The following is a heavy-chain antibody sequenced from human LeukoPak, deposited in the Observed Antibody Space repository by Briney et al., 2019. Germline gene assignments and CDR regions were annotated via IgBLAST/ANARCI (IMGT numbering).Heavy chain of an antibody. CDR2: IRTKTRNYAA. CDR3: TRQKCTGGSCSYVDC. J-gene: IGHJ4*02. V-gene: IGHV3-73*01. CDR1: GFTFSDSY. D-gene: IGHD2-8*02. Sequence: GGSLRLSCAASGFTFSDSYMHWVRQASGKGLEWVGLIRTKTRNYAATYAESVKGRFTISRDDSKNTAYLQMNSLKMEDTAVYYCTRQKCTGGSCSYVDCWGQGTLVTVSS.